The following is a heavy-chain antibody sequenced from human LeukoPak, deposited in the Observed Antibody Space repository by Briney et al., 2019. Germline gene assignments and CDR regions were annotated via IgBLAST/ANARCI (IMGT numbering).Heavy chain of an antibody. J-gene: IGHJ6*03. Sequence: GGSLRLSCAASGFTFSSYGMHWVRQAPGKGLEWVAFIRYDGSNKYYADSVKGRFTISRDNSKNTLYLQMNSLRAEDTAVYYCARDGSAARAYYYYYYMDVWGKGTTVTVSS. V-gene: IGHV3-30*02. CDR1: GFTFSSYG. D-gene: IGHD6-6*01. CDR3: ARDGSAARAYYYYYYMDV. CDR2: IRYDGSNK.